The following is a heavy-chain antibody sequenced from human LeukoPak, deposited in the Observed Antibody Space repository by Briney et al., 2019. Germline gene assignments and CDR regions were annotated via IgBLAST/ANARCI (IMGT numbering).Heavy chain of an antibody. CDR2: IKQDGSEK. V-gene: IGHV3-7*01. J-gene: IGHJ4*02. Sequence: GGSLRLSCAASGFTFSSYWMSWVRQAPGKGLEWVANIKQDGSEKYYVDSVKGRFTISRDNAKNSLYLQMNSLRAEDTAVYYCARVQTSDYDILTGYPFDYWGQGTLVTVSS. CDR1: GFTFSSYW. CDR3: ARVQTSDYDILTGYPFDY. D-gene: IGHD3-9*01.